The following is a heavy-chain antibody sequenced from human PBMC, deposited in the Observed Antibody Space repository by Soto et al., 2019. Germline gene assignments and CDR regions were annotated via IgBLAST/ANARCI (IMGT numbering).Heavy chain of an antibody. CDR1: GGSISSGGYY. CDR2: IYYSGST. D-gene: IGHD6-13*01. J-gene: IGHJ1*01. Sequence: QVQLQESGPGLVKPSQTLSLTCTVSGGSISSGGYYWSWIRQHPGKGLEWIGYIYYSGSTYYNPSLTSRVTISVDTSKNQFSLKLSSVTAADTAVYYCASGIAAAGKAEYFQHWGQGTLVTVSS. V-gene: IGHV4-31*03. CDR3: ASGIAAAGKAEYFQH.